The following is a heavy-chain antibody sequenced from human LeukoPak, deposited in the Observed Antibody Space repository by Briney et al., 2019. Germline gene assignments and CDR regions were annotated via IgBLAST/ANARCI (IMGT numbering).Heavy chain of an antibody. D-gene: IGHD1-26*01. CDR1: GFTFSSYA. Sequence: GGSLRLSCAASGFTFSSYAMSWVRQAPGKGLEWVSAISGSGGSTYYADSVKGRFTISRDNSKNTLYLQMNSLRAEDTAVYYCAKAGGSYPLRYYFDYWGQGTLATVSS. V-gene: IGHV3-23*01. CDR3: AKAGGSYPLRYYFDY. J-gene: IGHJ4*02. CDR2: ISGSGGST.